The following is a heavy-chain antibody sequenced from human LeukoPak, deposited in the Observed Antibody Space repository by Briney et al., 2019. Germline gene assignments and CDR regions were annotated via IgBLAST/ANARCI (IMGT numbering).Heavy chain of an antibody. J-gene: IGHJ6*02. CDR1: GFTVSSDY. CDR2: IYSGGST. Sequence: GGSLRLSCAASGFTVSSDYMSWVRQAPGKGLEWVSVIYSGGSTYYADSVKGRFTISRDNSKNTLYLQMNSLRAEDTAVYYCARDLIAAAGTGHYGMDVWGQGTTVTVSS. CDR3: ARDLIAAAGTGHYGMDV. D-gene: IGHD6-13*01. V-gene: IGHV3-53*01.